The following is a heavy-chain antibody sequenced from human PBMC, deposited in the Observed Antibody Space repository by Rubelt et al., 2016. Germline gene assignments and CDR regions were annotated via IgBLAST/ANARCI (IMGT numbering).Heavy chain of an antibody. D-gene: IGHD1-1*01. Sequence: QVQLQESGPGLVKPSETLSLTCTVSGGSISSYYWSWIRQPPGKGLEWIGYIYYSGSTNYNPSLKSRVTISVDTSKNQFSLKLSSVTAADTAVYYCARGSIATTPFDYWGQGTLVTVSS. CDR3: ARGSIATTPFDY. J-gene: IGHJ4*02. CDR2: IYYSGST. V-gene: IGHV4-59*01. CDR1: GGSISSYY.